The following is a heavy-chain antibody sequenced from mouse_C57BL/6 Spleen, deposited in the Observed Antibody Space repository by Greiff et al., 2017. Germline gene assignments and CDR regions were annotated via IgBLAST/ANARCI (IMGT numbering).Heavy chain of an antibody. V-gene: IGHV5-4*01. CDR2: ISDGGSYT. D-gene: IGHD1-1*01. Sequence: EVKLMESGGGLVKPGGSLKLSCAASGFTFSSYAMSWVRQTPEKRLEWVATISDGGSYTYYPDNVKGRFTISRDNAKNNLYLQMSHLKSEDTAMYYCARDPLSRGFAYWGQGTLVTVSA. J-gene: IGHJ3*01. CDR1: GFTFSSYA. CDR3: ARDPLSRGFAY.